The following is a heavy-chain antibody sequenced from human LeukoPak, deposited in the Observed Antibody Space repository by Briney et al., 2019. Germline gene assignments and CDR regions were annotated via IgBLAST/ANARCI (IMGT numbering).Heavy chain of an antibody. J-gene: IGHJ4*02. D-gene: IGHD3-16*01. V-gene: IGHV4-4*02. CDR1: GGSISSSNW. Sequence: SETLSLTCAVSGGSISSSNWWSWVRPPPGKGLEWIGEIYQSGNTNYNPSLKSRVTLSIDKSKNQYSLKLSSVTAAYTAVYYWAIDRAAVAIDRGGVFGDYAIYWGQGTLVTVSS. CDR3: AIDRAAVAIDRGGVFGDYAIY. CDR2: IYQSGNT.